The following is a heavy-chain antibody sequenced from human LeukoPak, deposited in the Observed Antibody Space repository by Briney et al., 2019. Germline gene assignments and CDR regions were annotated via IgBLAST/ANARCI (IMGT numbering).Heavy chain of an antibody. Sequence: GGSVRLSCAASGFTFSSYSMNWVRQAPGKGLEWVSSISSSSSYIYYADSVKGRFTISRDNAKNSLYLQMNSLRAEDTAVYYCARDSSGSGRHYYYMDVWGKGTTVTVSS. V-gene: IGHV3-21*01. D-gene: IGHD3-10*01. CDR1: GFTFSSYS. CDR2: ISSSSSYI. CDR3: ARDSSGSGRHYYYMDV. J-gene: IGHJ6*03.